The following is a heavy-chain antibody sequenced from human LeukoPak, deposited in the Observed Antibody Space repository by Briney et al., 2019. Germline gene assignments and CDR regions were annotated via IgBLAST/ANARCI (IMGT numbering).Heavy chain of an antibody. J-gene: IGHJ3*02. CDR3: ARHRRANYYGSGNRDAFDI. CDR2: IYYSGST. D-gene: IGHD3-10*01. Sequence: PSETLSLTCTVSGGSISSSSYYWGWIRQPPGKGLEWIGSIYYSGSTYYNPSLKSRVTISVDTSENQFSLKLSSVTAADTAVYYCARHRRANYYGSGNRDAFDIWGQGTMVTVSS. V-gene: IGHV4-39*01. CDR1: GGSISSSSYY.